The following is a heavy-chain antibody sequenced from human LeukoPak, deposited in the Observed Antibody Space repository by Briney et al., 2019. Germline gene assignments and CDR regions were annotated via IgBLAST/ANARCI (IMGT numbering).Heavy chain of an antibody. CDR2: ISASGIST. CDR1: GFTFGSYA. D-gene: IGHD3-22*01. J-gene: IGHJ4*02. Sequence: GGSLRLSCAASGFTFGSYAMSWVXQAPGXGLERVSAISASGISTYYADSVKGRFTISRDKSENTLYLRMNSLRAEDTAVYYCAKGYYDSAEGHFDHWGQGTLVTVSS. CDR3: AKGYYDSAEGHFDH. V-gene: IGHV3-23*01.